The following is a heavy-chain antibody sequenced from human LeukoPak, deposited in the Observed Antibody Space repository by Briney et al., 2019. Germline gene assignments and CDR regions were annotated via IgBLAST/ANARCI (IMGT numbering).Heavy chain of an antibody. D-gene: IGHD5-24*01. Sequence: GGSLRLSCAASGFSFSRYGMHWLRQAPGKGLEWVAFIQNDVITKNYADSVKGRFTISRDNSKNTLYLQLNSLRAEDTAVYYCARDDGYNNNWFDPWGQGTLVTVSS. CDR3: ARDDGYNNNWFDP. CDR2: IQNDVITK. J-gene: IGHJ5*02. CDR1: GFSFSRYG. V-gene: IGHV3-30*02.